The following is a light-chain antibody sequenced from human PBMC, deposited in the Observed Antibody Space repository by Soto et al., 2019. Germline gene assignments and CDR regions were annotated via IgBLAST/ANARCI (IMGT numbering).Light chain of an antibody. Sequence: EIVLTQSPATLSLSPGERATHSCRASQSVSSSLAWYQQEPGQAPRLLIYDASNRATGIPARFSGSGSGTDFTLTISSLEPEDFAVYYCQQRSKWPITFGQGTRLEIK. V-gene: IGKV3-11*01. J-gene: IGKJ5*01. CDR3: QQRSKWPIT. CDR2: DAS. CDR1: QSVSSS.